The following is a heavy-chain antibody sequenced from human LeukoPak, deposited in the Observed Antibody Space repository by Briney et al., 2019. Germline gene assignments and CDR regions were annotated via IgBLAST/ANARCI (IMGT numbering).Heavy chain of an antibody. CDR3: ARDRSGGYVSYFDS. CDR1: KYTFSLYN. V-gene: IGHV3-48*02. Sequence: GGSLRLSCEASKYTFSLYNMNWVRQAPGKGLEWVSYISSSSTTIYYADSVKGRFTISRDNAKSSLFVQMNSLRDEDTAVYFCARDRSGGYVSYFDSWGQGTLVTVSS. D-gene: IGHD3-22*01. CDR2: ISSSSTTI. J-gene: IGHJ4*02.